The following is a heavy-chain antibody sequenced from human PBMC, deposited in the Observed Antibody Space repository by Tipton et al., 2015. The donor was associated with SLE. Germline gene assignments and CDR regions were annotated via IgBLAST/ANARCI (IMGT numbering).Heavy chain of an antibody. Sequence: LRLSCTVSGAFISNKYWSWIRQPPGKGLEWIGYVSDSGATNYSPSLKSRVTISVDTPENQFSLRLNSVTAADTAVYFCARIAIAPAMGEYYFDSWGQGTLVTVSS. CDR1: GAFISNKY. V-gene: IGHV4-59*12. D-gene: IGHD2-2*01. CDR2: VSDSGAT. CDR3: ARIAIAPAMGEYYFDS. J-gene: IGHJ4*02.